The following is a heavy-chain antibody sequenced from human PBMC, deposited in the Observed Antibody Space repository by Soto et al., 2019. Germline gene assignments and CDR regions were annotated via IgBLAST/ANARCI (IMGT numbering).Heavy chain of an antibody. Sequence: QVQLVQSGAEVEKPGASVKVSCKASGYTFTSYGISWVRQAPGQGLEWMGWLNAHNGNTNYAQKFQGRVTRTTDTSTSTAYLELRSLTSDDTAVYYCAGDAVNWNDKRDYYFYGMDVWGPGTTVAVSS. CDR2: LNAHNGNT. V-gene: IGHV1-18*01. CDR1: GYTFTSYG. CDR3: AGDAVNWNDKRDYYFYGMDV. J-gene: IGHJ6*02. D-gene: IGHD1-1*01.